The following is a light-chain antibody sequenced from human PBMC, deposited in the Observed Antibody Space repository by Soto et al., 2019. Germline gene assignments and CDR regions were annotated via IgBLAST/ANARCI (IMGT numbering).Light chain of an antibody. CDR2: AAS. J-gene: IGKJ5*01. CDR3: QQLKSYPIT. Sequence: IQMTQSPSSLSASVGDRITITCRASQDIGNDLGWYQQKPGKAPKVLIYAASNLHSGVPSRFSGSASGTEFTLTISSLQPEDFATYYCQQLKSYPITFGQGTRLEI. CDR1: QDIGND. V-gene: IGKV1-17*01.